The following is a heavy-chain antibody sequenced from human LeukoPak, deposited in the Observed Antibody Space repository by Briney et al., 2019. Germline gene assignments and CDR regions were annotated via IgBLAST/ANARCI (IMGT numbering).Heavy chain of an antibody. CDR2: IKSGGET. J-gene: IGHJ4*02. D-gene: IGHD2-2*03. V-gene: IGHV3-23*01. CDR3: GRASWISPADAVC. CDR1: GFTFTNYA. Sequence: GGSLRLSCVASGFTFTNYAMNWVRQAPGRGPEWVSSIKSGGETFYSDAVRGRFTLTTDISTNTVYLQLNNLRSDDTATYYCGRASWISPADAVCWGQGTQVTVSS.